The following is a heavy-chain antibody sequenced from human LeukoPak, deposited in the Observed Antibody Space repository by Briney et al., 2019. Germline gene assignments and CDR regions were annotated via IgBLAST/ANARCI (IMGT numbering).Heavy chain of an antibody. V-gene: IGHV4-30-4*01. CDR2: MYYSGST. D-gene: IGHD3-22*01. CDR1: GGSISSGDYY. Sequence: PSQTLSLTCTVSGGSISSGDYYWSWIRQPPVKGLEWIAYMYYSGSTYYNPSLKSRITMSADTSKNQRSLKLSSVTAADTAVYYCARPYYYDSRIDPWGQGILVTVSS. J-gene: IGHJ5*02. CDR3: ARPYYYDSRIDP.